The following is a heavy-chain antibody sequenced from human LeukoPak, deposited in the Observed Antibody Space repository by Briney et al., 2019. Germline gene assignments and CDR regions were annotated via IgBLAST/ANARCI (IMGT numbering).Heavy chain of an antibody. CDR2: IWHDESAE. J-gene: IGHJ4*02. D-gene: IGHD6-19*01. Sequence: GGSLRLSCAASGFSFSSYGMNWVRQAPGKGLEWVAVIWHDESAEFYGDSVKGRFSISRDNSKNTLYLQMDRLRVEDTARYYCAKDHRGGWSGYFDSWGQGALVTVSS. CDR3: AKDHRGGWSGYFDS. CDR1: GFSFSSYG. V-gene: IGHV3-33*06.